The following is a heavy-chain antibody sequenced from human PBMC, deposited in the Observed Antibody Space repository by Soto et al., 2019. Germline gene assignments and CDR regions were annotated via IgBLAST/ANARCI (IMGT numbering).Heavy chain of an antibody. CDR2: IFHGGST. CDR3: ARESRSSHYDGSASSQYWYFDL. D-gene: IGHD3-22*01. Sequence: SETLSLTCTVSGGSVSSAAHSWTWIRQPPGKGLEWIGYIFHGGSTYYNPSLNSRLTISLDRSKNQFSLKLISVTAADTAVYYCARESRSSHYDGSASSQYWYFDLWGPATLVTVSS. CDR1: GGSVSSAAHS. V-gene: IGHV4-30-2*01. J-gene: IGHJ2*01.